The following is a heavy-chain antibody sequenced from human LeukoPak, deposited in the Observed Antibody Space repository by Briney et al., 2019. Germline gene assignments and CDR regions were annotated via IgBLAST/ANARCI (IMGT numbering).Heavy chain of an antibody. CDR1: GGSFSGYY. CDR2: INHSGST. J-gene: IGHJ4*02. V-gene: IGHV4-34*01. CDR3: ARGPLQTYYFDY. Sequence: SETLSLTCAVYGGSFSGYYWSWIRQPPGKGLEWIGEINHSGSTKYNPSLKSRVTISVDTSKNQFSLKLSSVTAADTAVYYCARGPLQTYYFDYWGQGTLVTVSS. D-gene: IGHD4-11*01.